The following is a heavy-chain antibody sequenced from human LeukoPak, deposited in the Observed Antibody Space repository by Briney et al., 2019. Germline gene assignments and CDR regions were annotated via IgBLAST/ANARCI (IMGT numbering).Heavy chain of an antibody. CDR1: GGSISSSGYY. J-gene: IGHJ3*01. CDR3: ARHRGKFSPHDAFDV. V-gene: IGHV4-39*01. Sequence: SETLSLTCTVSGGSISSSGYYWGCIRQPPGKGLEWIGSIYYSGSTYYNPSLKSRVTISVDTSKNQFSLKLSSVTAADTAVYYCARHRGKFSPHDAFDVWGQGTLVTVSS. CDR2: IYYSGST.